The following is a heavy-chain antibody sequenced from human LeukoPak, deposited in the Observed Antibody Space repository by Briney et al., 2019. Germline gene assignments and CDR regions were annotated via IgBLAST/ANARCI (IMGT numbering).Heavy chain of an antibody. D-gene: IGHD3-16*01. CDR2: IHTSGST. CDR3: ARRRLLGVSGGCCWFDP. Sequence: SETLSLTCTVSGGSISSYYWSWIRQPPGKGLEWIGYIHTSGSTNYNPSLKSRVTISVDTSKNQFSLKLSSVTAADTAVYYCARRRLLGVSGGCCWFDPWGQGTLVTVSS. J-gene: IGHJ5*02. V-gene: IGHV4-4*08. CDR1: GGSISSYY.